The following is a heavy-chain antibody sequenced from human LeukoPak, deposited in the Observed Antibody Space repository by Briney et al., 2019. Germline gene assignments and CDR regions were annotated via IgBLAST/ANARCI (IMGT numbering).Heavy chain of an antibody. CDR3: ARVYGDYVDY. J-gene: IGHJ4*02. D-gene: IGHD4-17*01. Sequence: SETLSLTCTASGGSISSGSYYWSCIRQPAGQGLEWIGRIYTSGSTNYNPSLKSRVTISVDTSKNQFSLKLSSVTAADTAVYYCARVYGDYVDYWGQGTLVTVSS. CDR1: GGSISSGSYY. V-gene: IGHV4-61*02. CDR2: IYTSGST.